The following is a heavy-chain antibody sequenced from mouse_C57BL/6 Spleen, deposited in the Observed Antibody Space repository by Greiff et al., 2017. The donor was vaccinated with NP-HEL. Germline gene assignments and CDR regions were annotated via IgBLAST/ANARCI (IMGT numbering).Heavy chain of an antibody. CDR3: ARRVYGSSFFDY. CDR1: GFTFSSYT. CDR2: ISGGGGNT. V-gene: IGHV5-9*01. J-gene: IGHJ2*01. Sequence: EVHLVESGGGLVKPGGSLKLSCAASGFTFSSYTMSWVRQTPAKRLEWVATISGGGGNTYYPDSVKGRFTISRDNAKNTLYLQMSSLRSEDTALYYCARRVYGSSFFDYWGQGTTLTVSS. D-gene: IGHD1-1*01.